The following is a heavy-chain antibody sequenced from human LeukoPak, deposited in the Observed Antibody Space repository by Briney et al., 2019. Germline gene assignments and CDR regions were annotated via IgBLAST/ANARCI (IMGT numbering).Heavy chain of an antibody. D-gene: IGHD1/OR15-1a*01. CDR2: VYSSGST. J-gene: IGHJ6*03. CDR3: ARMNRYYYYMDV. V-gene: IGHV4-4*07. CDR1: GDSISRHY. Sequence: PETLSLTCTASGDSISRHYWSWIRQPAGKGLEWIGRVYSSGSTNYNPSLKSRVTMSADTTKNEFSLRLTSVTAADTAVYYCARMNRYYYYMDVWGKGTTVTVSS.